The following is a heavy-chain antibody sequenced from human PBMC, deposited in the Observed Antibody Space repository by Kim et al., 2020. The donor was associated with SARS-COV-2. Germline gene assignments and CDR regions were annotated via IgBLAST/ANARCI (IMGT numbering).Heavy chain of an antibody. D-gene: IGHD6-13*01. V-gene: IGHV5-51*01. Sequence: RYRPSFQGKVTITADKSISTAYLQWSSLKASDTAMYYCASMGIAAAGFDYWGQGTLVTVSS. CDR3: ASMGIAAAGFDY. J-gene: IGHJ4*02.